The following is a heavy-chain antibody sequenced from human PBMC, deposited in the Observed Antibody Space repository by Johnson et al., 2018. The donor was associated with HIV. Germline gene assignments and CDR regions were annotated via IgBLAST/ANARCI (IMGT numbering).Heavy chain of an antibody. CDR1: GFTFSRCG. Sequence: VQLVESGGGVVQPGRSLRLSCAASGFTFSRCGMHWVRRAPDKGLEWVGRIRSKANNYATTYAASLKGRFTISRDDSKNTAYLQMNSLKTEDTAVYYCSYAFDIWGQGTMVTVSS. CDR2: IRSKANNYAT. J-gene: IGHJ3*02. V-gene: IGHV3-73*01. CDR3: SYAFDI.